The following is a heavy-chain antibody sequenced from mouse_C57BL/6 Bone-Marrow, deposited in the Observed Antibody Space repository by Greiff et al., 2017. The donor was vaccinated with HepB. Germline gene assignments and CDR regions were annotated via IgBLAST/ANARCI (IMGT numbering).Heavy chain of an antibody. Sequence: EVQVVESGGGLVQSGRSLRLSCATSGFTFSDFYMEWVRQAPGKGLEWIAASRNKANDYTTEYSASVKGRFIVSRDTSQSILYLQMNALRAEDTAIYYCARDAPYSNYGFAYWGQGTLVTVSA. CDR2: SRNKANDYTT. D-gene: IGHD2-5*01. V-gene: IGHV7-1*01. J-gene: IGHJ3*01. CDR3: ARDAPYSNYGFAY. CDR1: GFTFSDFY.